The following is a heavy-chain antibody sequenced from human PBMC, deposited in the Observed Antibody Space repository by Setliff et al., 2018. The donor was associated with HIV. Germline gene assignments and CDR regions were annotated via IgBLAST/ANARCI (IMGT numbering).Heavy chain of an antibody. V-gene: IGHV7-4-1*01. CDR1: GYTFTDYD. CDR3: ARDDYANTDLDF. J-gene: IGHJ4*02. Sequence: ASVKVSCKASGYTFTDYDINWVRQAPGQGLEWMGWINTNNGNPMYAQGFTGRFVFSSDTSVRTAYLQIVGLKTEDTAVYLCARDDYANTDLDFWGPGTLVTVSS. CDR2: INTNNGNP. D-gene: IGHD4-17*01.